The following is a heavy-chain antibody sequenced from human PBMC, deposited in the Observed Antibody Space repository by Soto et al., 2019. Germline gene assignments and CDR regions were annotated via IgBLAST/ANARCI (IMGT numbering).Heavy chain of an antibody. Sequence: QVQLVESGGGVVQPGRSLRLSCAASGFTFSSYGMHWVRQAPGKGLEWVALISYDGTNKYYADSVKGRFTISRDNFRTMMYLQMNSLRAEDTAVYHCVKERYGQLFLEDYGMDVWGQGTTVTVSS. CDR3: VKERYGQLFLEDYGMDV. J-gene: IGHJ6*02. CDR2: ISYDGTNK. V-gene: IGHV3-30*18. D-gene: IGHD5-18*01. CDR1: GFTFSSYG.